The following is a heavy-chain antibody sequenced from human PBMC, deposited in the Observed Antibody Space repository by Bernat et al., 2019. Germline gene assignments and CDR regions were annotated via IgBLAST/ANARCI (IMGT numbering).Heavy chain of an antibody. D-gene: IGHD2-2*01. V-gene: IGHV3-23*01. J-gene: IGHJ4*02. Sequence: EVQLLESGGGLVQPGGSLRLSCAASGFTLSNYAMTWVRQAPGKGLEWVSTISGSGDTTYYADSVKGRFTISRDISKNTLYLQMNSLRAEDTAVYYCARDAYCISTSCRAPFDYWGQGTLVTVSS. CDR3: ARDAYCISTSCRAPFDY. CDR1: GFTLSNYA. CDR2: ISGSGDTT.